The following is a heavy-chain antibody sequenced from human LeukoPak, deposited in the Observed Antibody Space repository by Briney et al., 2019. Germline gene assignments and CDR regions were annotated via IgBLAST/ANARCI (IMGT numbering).Heavy chain of an antibody. CDR2: ISNDGSRK. CDR3: AKAYYDSSGYYLDY. J-gene: IGHJ4*02. V-gene: IGHV3-30*18. D-gene: IGHD3-22*01. Sequence: GGSLRLSCAPSGFTFSRHGMHWVRQAPGKGLEWVAIISNDGSRKYYAHSVEGRFTISRDNSKNTLYLQMNSLRAEDTAVYYCAKAYYDSSGYYLDYWGQGTLVTVSS. CDR1: GFTFSRHG.